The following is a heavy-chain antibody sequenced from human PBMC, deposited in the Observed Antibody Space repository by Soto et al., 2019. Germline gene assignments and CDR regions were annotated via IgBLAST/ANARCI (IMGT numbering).Heavy chain of an antibody. J-gene: IGHJ6*02. V-gene: IGHV3-72*01. CDR1: GLIFSDYH. CDR3: AMLGGWSGGSSGMDV. CDR2: IRREANSYST. Sequence: EVQLVESGGGLVQPGGSLRLSCAASGLIFSDYHMDWVRQAPGKGLEWVGRIRREANSYSTEYAASVKGRFTISRDDSKNSLYLIMNSLKSEDTAVYYCAMLGGWSGGSSGMDVWGQGTTVTVSS. D-gene: IGHD6-19*01.